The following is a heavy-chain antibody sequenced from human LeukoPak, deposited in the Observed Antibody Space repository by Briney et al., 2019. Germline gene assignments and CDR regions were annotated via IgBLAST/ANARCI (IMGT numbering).Heavy chain of an antibody. CDR3: ARITGSSVKVDY. V-gene: IGHV4-31*03. D-gene: IGHD1-14*01. CDR2: IYYSGTT. J-gene: IGHJ4*01. Sequence: SQTLSLTCTGSGGSISSGDYYWSWIRQHPGKGLEWIGHIYYSGTTYYSPSLRSRVTMSVDTSKNQFSLNLSSVTAADTAVYYCARITGSSVKVDYWGQGTLVTVSS. CDR1: GGSISSGDYY.